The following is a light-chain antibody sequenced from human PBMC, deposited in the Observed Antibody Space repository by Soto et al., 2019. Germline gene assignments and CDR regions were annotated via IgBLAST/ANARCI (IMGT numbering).Light chain of an antibody. CDR3: QQYGSWWT. V-gene: IGKV3-11*01. CDR2: DAS. Sequence: EIVLTQSPATLSLSPGERATLSCRASQSFSSYLAWYQQKPGQAPRLLIYDASNRATGIPARFSGSGSGTDFTLTISSLEPEDFAVYYCQQYGSWWTFGQGTKVEIK. J-gene: IGKJ1*01. CDR1: QSFSSY.